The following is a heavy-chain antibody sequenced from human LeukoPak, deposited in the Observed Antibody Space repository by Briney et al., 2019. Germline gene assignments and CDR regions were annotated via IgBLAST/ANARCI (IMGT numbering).Heavy chain of an antibody. CDR2: ISASGIHI. Sequence: GGSLRLSCAVSGFTFSNYDMNWVRQAPGKGPEWVTTISASGIHIYYADSAKGRFTISRDNSRNALELQMNSLRGEDTAVYYCVRMVSGDSWGQGTLVTVTS. CDR1: GFTFSNYD. V-gene: IGHV3-23*01. D-gene: IGHD2-8*01. J-gene: IGHJ4*02. CDR3: VRMVSGDS.